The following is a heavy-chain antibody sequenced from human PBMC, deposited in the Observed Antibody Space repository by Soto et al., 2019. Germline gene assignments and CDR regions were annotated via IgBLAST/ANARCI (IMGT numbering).Heavy chain of an antibody. V-gene: IGHV4-39*01. CDR3: ARHKSGSDWLDP. CDR1: GGSISHISYC. Sequence: TSETLSVTRTVSGGSISHISYCWGWIRQPPGKGLQWIGCMFYSGAPHYNPSLKNRVTLSVDTSNNECSLKLVSVTAPDTAVYYCARHKSGSDWLDPWGQGTLVTVSS. CDR2: MFYSGAP. J-gene: IGHJ5*02. D-gene: IGHD2-15*01.